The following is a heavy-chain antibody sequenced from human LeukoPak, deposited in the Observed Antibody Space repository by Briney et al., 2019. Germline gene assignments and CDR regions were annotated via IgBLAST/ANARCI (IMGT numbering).Heavy chain of an antibody. D-gene: IGHD5-12*01. J-gene: IGHJ4*02. V-gene: IGHV1-2*02. CDR1: GYTFTGYY. Sequence: ASVKVSCMASGYTFTGYYMHWVRQAPGRGLEWMGWINPNSGGTNYAQKFRGRVTMTRDTSISTAYMELSRLRSDDTAVYYCARSVATIDYWGQGTLVTVSS. CDR3: ARSVATIDY. CDR2: INPNSGGT.